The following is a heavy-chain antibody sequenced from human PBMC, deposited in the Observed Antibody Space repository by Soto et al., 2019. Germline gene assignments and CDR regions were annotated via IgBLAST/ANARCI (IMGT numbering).Heavy chain of an antibody. CDR1: GGAINSSTYY. J-gene: IGHJ3*02. CDR2: LYNGVKT. V-gene: IGHV4-39*01. Sequence: ETLYLTCTVSGGAINSSTYYWAWIRQPPGKKQKVIGNLYNGVKTYYNQSKKSRVTIYADKSKPQYTLRPNPVTAADTAIYYCARTVPDYHIYVFDIWGQGTRVTVS. D-gene: IGHD3-16*01. CDR3: ARTVPDYHIYVFDI.